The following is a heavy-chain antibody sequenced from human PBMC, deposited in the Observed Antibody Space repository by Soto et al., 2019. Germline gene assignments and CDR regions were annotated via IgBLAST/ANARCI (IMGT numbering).Heavy chain of an antibody. D-gene: IGHD3-16*01. CDR3: VKDPYPDLLGMATKTYYYYGMDV. V-gene: IGHV3-64D*08. CDR2: ISSNGGST. J-gene: IGHJ6*02. CDR1: GFTFSSYA. Sequence: PGGSLRLSCSASGFTFSSYAMHWVRQAPGKGLEYVSAISSNGGSTYYADSVKGRFTISRDNSKNTLYLQMSSLRAEDTAVYYCVKDPYPDLLGMATKTYYYYGMDVWGQGTTVTVSS.